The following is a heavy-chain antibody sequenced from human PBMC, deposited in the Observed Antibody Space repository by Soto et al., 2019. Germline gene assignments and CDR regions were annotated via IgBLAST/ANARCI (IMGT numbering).Heavy chain of an antibody. CDR3: VAAAGSYNWFDP. CDR2: INHSGST. J-gene: IGHJ5*02. Sequence: SETLSLTCAVYGGSFSGCYWSWIRQPPGKGLEWIGEINHSGSTNYNPSLKSRVTISVDTSKNQFSLKLSSVTAADTAVYYCVAAAGSYNWFDPWGQGTLVTVSS. D-gene: IGHD6-13*01. V-gene: IGHV4-34*01. CDR1: GGSFSGCY.